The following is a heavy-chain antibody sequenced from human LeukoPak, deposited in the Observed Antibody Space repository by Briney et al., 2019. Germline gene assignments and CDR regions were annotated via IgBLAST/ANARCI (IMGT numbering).Heavy chain of an antibody. V-gene: IGHV4-59*01. CDR3: ASIAAADYFDY. J-gene: IGHJ4*02. CDR1: GGSISSYY. CDR2: IYYSGST. D-gene: IGHD6-13*01. Sequence: PSETLSLTCTVSGGSISSYYWSWIRQPPGKGLEWIGYIYYSGSTNYNPSLKSRVTMSVDTWKNQFSLSLSSVTAAGTAVYYCASIAAADYFDYWGQGTLVTVSS.